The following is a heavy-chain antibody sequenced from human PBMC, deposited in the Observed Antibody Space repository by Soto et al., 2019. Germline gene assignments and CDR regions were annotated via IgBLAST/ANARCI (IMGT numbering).Heavy chain of an antibody. J-gene: IGHJ2*01. CDR3: VKGNQMLRYYFEF. D-gene: IGHD4-17*01. Sequence: PGGSLRLSGSVSGFTFSNFSMHWVRQAPGKGLEYVSGITSDGDRTWHADSVKDRFTISRDNSKKTLYLQMSSLRVEDTAIYYCVKGNQMLRYYFEFLGRGTLVTVSS. V-gene: IGHV3-64D*06. CDR2: ITSDGDRT. CDR1: GFTFSNFS.